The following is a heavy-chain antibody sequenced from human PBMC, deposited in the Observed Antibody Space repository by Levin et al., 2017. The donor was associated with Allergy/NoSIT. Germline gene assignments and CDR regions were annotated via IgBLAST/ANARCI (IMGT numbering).Heavy chain of an antibody. Sequence: SGPTLVKPTQTLTLTCTFSGFSLSTSGVGVGWIRQPPGKALEWLALIYWDDDKRYSPSLKSRLTITKDTSKNQVVLTMTNMDPVDTATYYCAHRGYSSSWLPSAAFDIWGQGTMVTVSS. CDR3: AHRGYSSSWLPSAAFDI. D-gene: IGHD6-13*01. CDR2: IYWDDDK. CDR1: GFSLSTSGVG. V-gene: IGHV2-5*02. J-gene: IGHJ3*02.